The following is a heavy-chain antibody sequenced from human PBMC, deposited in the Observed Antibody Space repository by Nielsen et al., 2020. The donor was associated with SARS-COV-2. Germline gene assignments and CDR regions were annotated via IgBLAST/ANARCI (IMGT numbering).Heavy chain of an antibody. CDR1: GFTFSSYA. J-gene: IGHJ6*02. CDR3: ARGGLEEGYYYYYYGMDV. Sequence: GESLKISCAASGFTFSSYAMHWVRQAPGKGLEWVVVISYDGSNKYYADSVKGRFTISRDNSKNTLYLQMNSLRAEDTAVYYCARGGLEEGYYYYYYGMDVWGQGTTVTVSS. CDR2: ISYDGSNK. V-gene: IGHV3-30-3*01. D-gene: IGHD3-16*01.